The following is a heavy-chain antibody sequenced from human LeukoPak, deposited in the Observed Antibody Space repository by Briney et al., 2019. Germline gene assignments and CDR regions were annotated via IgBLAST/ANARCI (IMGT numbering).Heavy chain of an antibody. D-gene: IGHD5-18*01. CDR3: ARVVETSRLGDDY. CDR1: GFTFSRYW. Sequence: GGSLRLSCAASGFTFSRYWMHWVRQAPGKGLVWVSRIYSDESDTNYAESVKGRFTTSRDNRKNTLYVHMNSLRDEDTAVYYCARVVETSRLGDDYWGQGTLVTVSS. V-gene: IGHV3-74*01. CDR2: IYSDESDT. J-gene: IGHJ4*02.